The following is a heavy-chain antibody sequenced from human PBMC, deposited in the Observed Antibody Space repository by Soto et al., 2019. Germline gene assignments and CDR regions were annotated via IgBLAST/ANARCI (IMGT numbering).Heavy chain of an antibody. Sequence: QVQLRQWGAGLLKPSETLSLTCAIYDGSFSGYYWSWIRLTPGKGLEWIGEINHSGGTNYNPSLKSRVSMSVDTSKNQFSLRLSSVTAADTAVYYCARPANDHYASSDYYHDAFDIWAQGRMVTVSS. CDR1: DGSFSGYY. D-gene: IGHD3-22*01. CDR3: ARPANDHYASSDYYHDAFDI. V-gene: IGHV4-34*02. J-gene: IGHJ3*02. CDR2: INHSGGT.